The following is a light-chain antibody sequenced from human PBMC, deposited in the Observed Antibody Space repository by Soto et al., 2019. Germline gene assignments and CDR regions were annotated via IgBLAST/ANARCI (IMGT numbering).Light chain of an antibody. J-gene: IGKJ5*01. CDR1: QGISNY. CDR3: QQRNSYPIT. Sequence: DIHLTQSPSFLSSSLGDRVTITFLASQGISNYLAWYQQKPGKAPNLLIHTASTLQSGVPSRFSGSGSGTEFTLTISSLQPEDFATYYCQQRNSYPITFGQGTRLEIK. CDR2: TAS. V-gene: IGKV1-9*01.